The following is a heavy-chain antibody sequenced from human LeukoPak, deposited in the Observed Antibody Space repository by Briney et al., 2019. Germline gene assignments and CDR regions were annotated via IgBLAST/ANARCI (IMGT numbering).Heavy chain of an antibody. D-gene: IGHD3-10*01. J-gene: IGHJ6*02. CDR1: GFPFNGYI. V-gene: IGHV3-21*01. CDR2: ITGSSTYI. CDR3: ARDYSSGIFYGMDV. Sequence: PGGSLRLSCAASGFPFNGYILNWVRQAPGKGLEWVSSITGSSTYIYYSDSVRGRFTISRDNAKNSLYLQMNSLRAEDTAVYYCARDYSSGIFYGMDVWGPGTTVTVSS.